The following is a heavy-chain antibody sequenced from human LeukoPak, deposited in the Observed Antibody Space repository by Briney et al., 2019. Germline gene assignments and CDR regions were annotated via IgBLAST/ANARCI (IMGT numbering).Heavy chain of an antibody. J-gene: IGHJ5*02. CDR2: INHSGST. D-gene: IGHD2-2*01. CDR1: GGSFSGYY. CDR3: ARGPNIVVVPAAIGFDP. Sequence: SETLSLTCAVYGGSFSGYYWSWIRQPPGKGLEWIGEINHSGSTNYNPSLKSRVTISVDTSKNQFSLKLSSATAADTAVYYCARGPNIVVVPAAIGFDPWGQGTLVTVSS. V-gene: IGHV4-34*01.